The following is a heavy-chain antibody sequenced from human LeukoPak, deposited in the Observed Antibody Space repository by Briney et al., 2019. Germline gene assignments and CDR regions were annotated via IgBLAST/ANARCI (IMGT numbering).Heavy chain of an antibody. CDR2: ISYDGINK. Sequence: GRSLRLSCAASGFTFSSYAMHWVRQAPGKGLEWVAVISYDGINKNYADSVKGRFTISRDNFRNTLYLQMNSLRAEDTAVYYCAKDPYGSGSRSYYYYGMDVWGQGTTVTVSS. CDR3: AKDPYGSGSRSYYYYGMDV. D-gene: IGHD3-10*01. J-gene: IGHJ6*02. CDR1: GFTFSSYA. V-gene: IGHV3-30-3*01.